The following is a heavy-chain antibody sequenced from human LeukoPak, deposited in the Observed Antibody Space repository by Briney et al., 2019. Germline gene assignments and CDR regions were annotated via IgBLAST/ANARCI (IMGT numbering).Heavy chain of an antibody. CDR2: INWNGDST. Sequence: GRSLRLSCAAFGFTFDDYGMSWVRQAPGKGLEWVSNINWNGDSTGYADSVKGRFTISRDNAKNSLYLQMNSLRAEDTAVYYCARGPAARYYYYYYMDVWGKGTTVTVSS. CDR1: GFTFDDYG. V-gene: IGHV3-20*04. CDR3: ARGPAARYYYYYYMDV. J-gene: IGHJ6*03. D-gene: IGHD6-6*01.